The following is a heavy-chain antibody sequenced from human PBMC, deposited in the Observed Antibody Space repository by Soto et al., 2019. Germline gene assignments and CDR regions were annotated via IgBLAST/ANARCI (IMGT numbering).Heavy chain of an antibody. Sequence: SVKVSCKXSGGTFSSYAISWVRQAPGQGLEWMGGIIPIFGTANYAQKFQGRVTITADESTSTAYMELSSLRSEDTAVYYCARPRREIVVVRVISGAFDIWGQGTMVTVSS. CDR1: GGTFSSYA. V-gene: IGHV1-69*13. CDR2: IIPIFGTA. CDR3: ARPRREIVVVRVISGAFDI. J-gene: IGHJ3*02. D-gene: IGHD3-22*01.